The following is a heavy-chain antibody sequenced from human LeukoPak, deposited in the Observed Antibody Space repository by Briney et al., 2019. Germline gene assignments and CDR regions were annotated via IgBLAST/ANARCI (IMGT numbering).Heavy chain of an antibody. CDR3: ARGRITMVRGAERLYYFDY. CDR1: GFTFSSYS. Sequence: AGGSLRLSCAASGFTFSSYSMNWVRQAPGKGLEWVSSISSSSSYIHYADSVKGRFTISRDNAKNSLYLQMNSLRAEDTAVYYCARGRITMVRGAERLYYFDYWGQGTLVTVSS. CDR2: ISSSSSYI. V-gene: IGHV3-21*01. J-gene: IGHJ4*02. D-gene: IGHD3-10*01.